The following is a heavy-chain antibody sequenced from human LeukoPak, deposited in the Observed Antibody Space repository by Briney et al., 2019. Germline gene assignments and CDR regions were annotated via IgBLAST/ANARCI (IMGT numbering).Heavy chain of an antibody. Sequence: SETLSLTCAVYGGSFSGYYWSWIRQPPGKGLEWIGEINHSGSTNYNPSLKSRVTISVDTSKNQFSLKLSSVTAADTAVYYCARGSINGGYSAKYNWFDPWGQGTLVTVSS. CDR1: GGSFSGYY. D-gene: IGHD3-22*01. V-gene: IGHV4-34*01. CDR3: ARGSINGGYSAKYNWFDP. CDR2: INHSGST. J-gene: IGHJ5*02.